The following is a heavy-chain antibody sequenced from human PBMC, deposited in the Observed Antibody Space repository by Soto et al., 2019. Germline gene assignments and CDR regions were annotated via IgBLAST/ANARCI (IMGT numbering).Heavy chain of an antibody. D-gene: IGHD3-3*01. CDR3: ARVGYDFWSGYYHPLNWFDP. CDR2: IYYSGST. CDR1: GGSISSYY. J-gene: IGHJ5*02. V-gene: IGHV4-59*01. Sequence: SETLSLTCTVSGGSISSYYWSWIRQPPGKGLEWIGYIYYSGSTNYNPSLKSRVTISVDTSKNQFSLKLSSVTAADTAVYYCARVGYDFWSGYYHPLNWFDPWGQGTLVTVSS.